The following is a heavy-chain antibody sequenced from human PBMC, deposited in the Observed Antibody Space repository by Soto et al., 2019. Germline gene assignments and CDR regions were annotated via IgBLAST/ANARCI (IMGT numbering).Heavy chain of an antibody. J-gene: IGHJ4*02. CDR1: GFMFDSFA. CDR3: AKSGDSIVWGIDF. D-gene: IGHD3-22*01. Sequence: GGSLRLSCVGSGFMFDSFAMNRVRQAPGKGLEWVAYINGGSDSIYYAESVKGRFTISRDNARNSLSLQMNSLSDEDTAVYYCAKSGDSIVWGIDFWGQGTLVTVSS. CDR2: INGGSDSI. V-gene: IGHV3-48*02.